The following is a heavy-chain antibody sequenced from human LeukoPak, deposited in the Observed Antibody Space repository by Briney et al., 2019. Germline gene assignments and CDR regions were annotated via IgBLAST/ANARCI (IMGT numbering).Heavy chain of an antibody. J-gene: IGHJ4*02. CDR2: ISGSGGT. V-gene: IGHV3-23*01. CDR1: GFXFSSYA. D-gene: IGHD5-18*01. Sequence: GGSLRLSCEASGFXFSSYAITWVRQAPGQGLEWASSISGSGGTYYADSVKGRFTISRDNSKNTLYLQMNSLRAEDTAVYYCARLYSNSDFWGQGTLVTVSS. CDR3: ARLYSNSDF.